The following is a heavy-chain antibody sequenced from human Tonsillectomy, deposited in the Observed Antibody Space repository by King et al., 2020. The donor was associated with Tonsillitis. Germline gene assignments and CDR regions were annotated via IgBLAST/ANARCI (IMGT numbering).Heavy chain of an antibody. Sequence: VQLVESGGGLVQPGGSLRLSCAASGFTFSSYWMSWVRQAPGKGLEWGANIKQDGSEKYYVDSVKGRFTISRDNAKNSLYLQMNSLRAEDTAVYYCARDQVGSWFDAFDIWGQGTMVTVSS. CDR3: ARDQVGSWFDAFDI. V-gene: IGHV3-7*01. D-gene: IGHD6-13*01. CDR1: GFTFSSYW. J-gene: IGHJ3*02. CDR2: IKQDGSEK.